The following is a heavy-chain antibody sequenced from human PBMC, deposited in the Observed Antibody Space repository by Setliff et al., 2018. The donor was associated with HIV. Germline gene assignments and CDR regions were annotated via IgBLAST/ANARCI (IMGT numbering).Heavy chain of an antibody. CDR3: ANLWELGA. Sequence: GESLKISCAASGFTFSNYWMDWVRQAPGKGLEWVATIKQDGSEIYYMDSVKGRFTISRDNARTSLFLEMRSLRDEDTAVYLCANLWELGAWGQGTPVTVSS. J-gene: IGHJ5*02. V-gene: IGHV3-7*03. CDR1: GFTFSNYW. D-gene: IGHD3-16*01. CDR2: IKQDGSEI.